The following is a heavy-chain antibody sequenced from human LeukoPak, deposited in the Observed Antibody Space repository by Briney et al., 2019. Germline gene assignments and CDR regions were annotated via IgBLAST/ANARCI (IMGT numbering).Heavy chain of an antibody. D-gene: IGHD6-19*01. CDR3: ARGSYSSGWVD. V-gene: IGHV3-13*01. Sequence: PGGSLRLSCAASGFTFSSYGMHWVRQATGKGLEWVSAIGTAGDTYYPGSVKGRFTISRENAKNSLYLQMNSLRAGDTAVYYCARGSYSSGWVDWGQGTLVTVSS. J-gene: IGHJ4*02. CDR1: GFTFSSYG. CDR2: IGTAGDT.